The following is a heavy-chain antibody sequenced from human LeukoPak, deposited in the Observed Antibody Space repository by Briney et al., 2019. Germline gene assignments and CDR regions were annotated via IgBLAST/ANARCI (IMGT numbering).Heavy chain of an antibody. V-gene: IGHV4-59*08. Sequence: SETLSLTCTVSGGSISSYYWSWIRQPPGKGLEWIGYIYYSGSTNYNPSLKSRVTISVDTSKNHLSLKLSSVTAADTAVYYCARLHRGDDAFDIWGQATMVTLSS. J-gene: IGHJ3*02. CDR1: GGSISSYY. D-gene: IGHD3-10*01. CDR2: IYYSGST. CDR3: ARLHRGDDAFDI.